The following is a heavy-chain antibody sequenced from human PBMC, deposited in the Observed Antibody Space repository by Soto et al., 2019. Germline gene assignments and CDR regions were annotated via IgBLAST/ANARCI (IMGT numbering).Heavy chain of an antibody. CDR3: AREDILGVRSFDY. Sequence: XGSLRLSCAAAGFTFSSYSMNWVRQAPGKGLEWVSYISSGSKTIYYADSVQGRFTVSRDNAKNSQYLQMSSLTDEDTAVYYCAREDILGVRSFDYWGRGTLVTVSS. J-gene: IGHJ4*02. CDR1: GFTFSSYS. V-gene: IGHV3-48*02. D-gene: IGHD3-10*01. CDR2: ISSGSKTI.